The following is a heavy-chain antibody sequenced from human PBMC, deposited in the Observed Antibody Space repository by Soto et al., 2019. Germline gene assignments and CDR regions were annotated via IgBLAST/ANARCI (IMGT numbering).Heavy chain of an antibody. D-gene: IGHD3-16*01. V-gene: IGHV3-30-3*01. CDR1: GFTFSSHA. CDR2: ISYDGSNK. J-gene: IGHJ6*02. CDR3: ARDGGPREMARIARGYFFYGMDV. Sequence: QVQLVESGGGVVQPGRSLRLSCAASGFTFSSHAMHWVRQAPGKGLEWVAVISYDGSNKYSADSVKGRFTISRDNSKKTLYLQMNSLRGEDTAVYYCARDGGPREMARIARGYFFYGMDVWGQGTTVTVSS.